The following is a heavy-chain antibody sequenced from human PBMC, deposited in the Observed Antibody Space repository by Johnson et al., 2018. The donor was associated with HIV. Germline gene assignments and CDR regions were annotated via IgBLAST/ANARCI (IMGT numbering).Heavy chain of an antibody. V-gene: IGHV3-20*04. J-gene: IGHJ3*02. CDR2: INWNGGST. D-gene: IGHD2-15*01. Sequence: MQLVESGGGVVRPGGSPRLSCAASGFTFNDYGMTWVRQAPGKGLEWVSGINWNGGSTEYADAVKGGFTIFRDNAKNSLYLQMNSLRAEDTAFYYCARVLIVVVVGAEIDAFDIWGQGTMVTVSS. CDR3: ARVLIVVVVGAEIDAFDI. CDR1: GFTFNDYG.